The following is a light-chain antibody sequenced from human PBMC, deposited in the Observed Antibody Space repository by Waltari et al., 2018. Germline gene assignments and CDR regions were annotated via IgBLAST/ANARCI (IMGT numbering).Light chain of an antibody. CDR2: KAS. Sequence: DIQMTQSPSTLSASVGNRVTITCRASQSLNDWLAWYQQKPGKAPKLLIYKASSLETGVPSRFSGSGSGTEFTLTISSLQPDDFATYYCQHYISYSWTFGQGTKVEIK. CDR1: QSLNDW. CDR3: QHYISYSWT. J-gene: IGKJ1*01. V-gene: IGKV1-5*03.